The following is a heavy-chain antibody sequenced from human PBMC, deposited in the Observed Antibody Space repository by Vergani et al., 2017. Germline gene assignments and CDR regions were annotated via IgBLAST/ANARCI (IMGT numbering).Heavy chain of an antibody. Sequence: EVQLVPSGAEVKKPGESLRLSCKGSGYSFTSYWISWVRQMPGKGLEWMGRIDPSDSYTNYSPSFQCHVTISADKSISTAYLQWSSLKASDTAMYYCARSGSSGYYSSGYWGQGTLVTVSS. CDR1: GYSFTSYW. J-gene: IGHJ4*02. CDR2: IDPSDSYT. CDR3: ARSGSSGYYSSGY. D-gene: IGHD3-22*01. V-gene: IGHV5-10-1*03.